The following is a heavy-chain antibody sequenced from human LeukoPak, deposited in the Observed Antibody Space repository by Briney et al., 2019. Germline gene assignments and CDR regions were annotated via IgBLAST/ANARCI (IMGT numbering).Heavy chain of an antibody. Sequence: GGSLRLSCAASGFTFSTSWMSWVRQAPGKRPEWVADIKNDGGETYYVDSVKGRFTISRDNAKNSLFLQMNRLRAEDTAVYYCARDREGFICYDYWGQGTLVTVSS. J-gene: IGHJ4*02. D-gene: IGHD1-26*01. V-gene: IGHV3-7*01. CDR3: ARDREGFICYDY. CDR2: IKNDGGET. CDR1: GFTFSTSW.